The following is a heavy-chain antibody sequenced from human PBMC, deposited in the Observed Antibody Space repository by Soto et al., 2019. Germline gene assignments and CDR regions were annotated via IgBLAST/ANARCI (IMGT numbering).Heavy chain of an antibody. Sequence: GASVKVSCKASGGTFSSYAISWARQAPGQGLEWMGGIIPIFGTANYAQKFQGRVTITADESTSTAYMELSSLRSEDTAVYYCARDVGTSGYSMYNWFDPWGQGTLVTVSS. CDR1: GGTFSSYA. CDR2: IIPIFGTA. D-gene: IGHD5-18*01. J-gene: IGHJ5*02. V-gene: IGHV1-69*13. CDR3: ARDVGTSGYSMYNWFDP.